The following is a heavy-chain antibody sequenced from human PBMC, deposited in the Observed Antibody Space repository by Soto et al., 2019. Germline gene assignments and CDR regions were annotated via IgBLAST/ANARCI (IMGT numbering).Heavy chain of an antibody. CDR2: IYYSGST. J-gene: IGHJ3*02. CDR3: ARRINSSGWLPSGAFDI. CDR1: GGYISSSSYY. V-gene: IGHV4-39*01. D-gene: IGHD6-19*01. Sequence: SETLSLTCTVSGGYISSSSYYWGWIRQPPGKELEWIGSIYYSGSTYYNPSLKSRVTISVDTSKNQFSLKLSSVTAADTAVYYCARRINSSGWLPSGAFDIWGQGTMVTVSS.